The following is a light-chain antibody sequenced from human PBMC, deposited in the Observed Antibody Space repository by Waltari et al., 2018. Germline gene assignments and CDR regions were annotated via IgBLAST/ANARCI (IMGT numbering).Light chain of an antibody. Sequence: DIQMTQSPSSLSASVGDRVTITCRASQGISNSLAWYQQKPGKAPKLLRYAASRLESGVPSRFSGSGSGTDYTLTISSLQPEDFATYCCQQYYSTLITFGQGTRLEIK. CDR1: QGISNS. J-gene: IGKJ5*01. CDR2: AAS. V-gene: IGKV1-NL1*01. CDR3: QQYYSTLIT.